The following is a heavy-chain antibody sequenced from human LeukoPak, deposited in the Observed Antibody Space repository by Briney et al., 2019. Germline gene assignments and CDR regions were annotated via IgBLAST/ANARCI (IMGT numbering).Heavy chain of an antibody. Sequence: GGSLRLSCAASGFTFSDYHMSWIRQAPGKGLEWVSYIGGSGTTIFCAHSVKGRFTISRDNAKNSLYLQMNSLRAEDTAVYYCARFAGSGSYYIDYWGQGTLITVSS. CDR1: GFTFSDYH. CDR3: ARFAGSGSYYIDY. V-gene: IGHV3-11*01. CDR2: IGGSGTTI. J-gene: IGHJ4*02. D-gene: IGHD3-10*01.